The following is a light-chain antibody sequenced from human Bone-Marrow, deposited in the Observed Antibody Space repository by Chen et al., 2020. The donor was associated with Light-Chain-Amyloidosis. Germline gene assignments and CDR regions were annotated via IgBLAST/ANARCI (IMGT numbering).Light chain of an antibody. CDR1: NIGSTS. V-gene: IGLV3-21*02. J-gene: IGLJ3*02. CDR3: QVWDRSSDRPV. Sequence: SYVLTQPSSVSVAPGQTAPLARGGNNIGSTSVHWYQQTPGQAPLLVVYDDSDRPSGSPERLSGSNSGNTATLTISRVEAGDEADYYCQVWDRSSDRPVFGGGTKLTVL. CDR2: DDS.